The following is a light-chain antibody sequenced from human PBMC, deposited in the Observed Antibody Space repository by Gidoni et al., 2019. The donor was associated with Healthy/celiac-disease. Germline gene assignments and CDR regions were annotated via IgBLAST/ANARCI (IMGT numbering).Light chain of an antibody. J-gene: IGKJ1*01. V-gene: IGKV3-15*01. CDR2: GAS. CDR3: QQYNNWPPWT. CDR1: QSVRSN. Sequence: EIVMTQSPATLSVSPGERATLSCRSSQSVRSNFAWYQQKPCHAPRLLIYGASTRATGIPARFIGSGSGREVTLTISSRQSEDFAVYYCQQYNNWPPWTFGQGTKVEIK.